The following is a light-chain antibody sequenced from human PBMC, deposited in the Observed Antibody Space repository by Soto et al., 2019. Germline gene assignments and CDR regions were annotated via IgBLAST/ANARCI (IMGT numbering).Light chain of an antibody. CDR2: WAS. J-gene: IGKJ1*01. V-gene: IGKV4-1*01. CDR1: QSVLYSSNNKNY. Sequence: DIVMTQSPDSLAVSLGERATINCKSSQSVLYSSNNKNYLAWYQQKPGQPTKLLIYWASTRESGVPDRFSGSGSGTDFTLTISSLQAEDVPVYYCQQYYSTPPTFGQGTKVEIK. CDR3: QQYYSTPPT.